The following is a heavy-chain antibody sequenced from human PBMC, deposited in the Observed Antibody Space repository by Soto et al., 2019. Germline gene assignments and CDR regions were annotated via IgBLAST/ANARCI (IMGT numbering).Heavy chain of an antibody. CDR1: GGSISSSSFY. J-gene: IGHJ4*02. V-gene: IGHV4-39*01. D-gene: IGHD6-13*01. Sequence: SETLSLTCFVSGGSISSSSFYWGWIRQPPGKGLEWIGSIYYSGSTYYNPSLQSRVTISIDTSNNQFSLKLISVTAADTAVYYCASPPPGYSSSWYGIGYWGQGTLVTVSS. CDR2: IYYSGST. CDR3: ASPPPGYSSSWYGIGY.